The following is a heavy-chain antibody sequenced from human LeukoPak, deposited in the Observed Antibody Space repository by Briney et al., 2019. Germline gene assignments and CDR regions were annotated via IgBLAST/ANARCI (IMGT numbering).Heavy chain of an antibody. V-gene: IGHV3-15*01. CDR2: IKSKTDGGTT. Sequence: GGSLRLSCAASGFTFSNAWMSWVRQAPGKGLEWVGRIKSKTDGGTTDYAAPVKGRFTISRDDSKNTLYLQMNSLKTEDTAVYYCTTDPGSHYYYYYMDVWGKGTTGTVSS. CDR3: TTDPGSHYYYYYMDV. J-gene: IGHJ6*03. D-gene: IGHD2-15*01. CDR1: GFTFSNAW.